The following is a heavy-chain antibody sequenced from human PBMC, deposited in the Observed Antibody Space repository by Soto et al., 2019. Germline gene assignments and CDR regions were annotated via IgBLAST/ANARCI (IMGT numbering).Heavy chain of an antibody. V-gene: IGHV4-30-2*06. J-gene: IGHJ5*02. CDR3: ARGRITIFGVVKDNWFDP. Sequence: TLSLTCTVSGGSINSAGHSWFGVRQSPGKGLELIGYSYHSGSSYYNPSLKSRVTISVDRSKNQFSLKLSSVTAADTAVYYCARGRITIFGVVKDNWFDPWGQGTLVTVSS. D-gene: IGHD3-3*01. CDR2: SYHSGSS. CDR1: GGSINSAGHS.